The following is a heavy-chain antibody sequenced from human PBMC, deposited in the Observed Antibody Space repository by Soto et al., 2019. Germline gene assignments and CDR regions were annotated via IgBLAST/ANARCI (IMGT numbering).Heavy chain of an antibody. CDR2: IIPIFGTA. J-gene: IGHJ6*02. CDR3: ARDCDYDILTGYFYYYYGMDV. V-gene: IGHV1-69*13. Sequence: SVKVSCKASGGTFSSYAISWVRQAPGQGLEWMGGIIPIFGTANYAQKFQGRVTITADESTSTAYMELSSLRSEDTAVYYCARDCDYDILTGYFYYYYGMDVWGQGTTVTVSS. CDR1: GGTFSSYA. D-gene: IGHD3-9*01.